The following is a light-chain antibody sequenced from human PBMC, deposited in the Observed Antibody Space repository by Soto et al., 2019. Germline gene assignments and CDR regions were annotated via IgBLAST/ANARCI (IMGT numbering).Light chain of an antibody. V-gene: IGLV2-8*01. CDR3: TSYAGGNNV. CDR1: SSDVGGYNF. CDR2: EVN. Sequence: QSALTQPPSASGSPGQAVTISCTGTSSDVGGYNFVSWYQQHPGKVPKLMVYEVNQRPSGVPDRFSGSKSGNTASLTVSGRQADDEADYYCTSYAGGNNVFGTGTKLTV. J-gene: IGLJ1*01.